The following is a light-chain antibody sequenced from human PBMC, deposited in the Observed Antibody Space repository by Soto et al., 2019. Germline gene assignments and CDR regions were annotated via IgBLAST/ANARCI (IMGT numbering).Light chain of an antibody. V-gene: IGKV3-15*01. CDR1: QSISDT. J-gene: IGKJ1*01. CDR3: QQYNNWPWT. Sequence: EIVMTQSPATLSVSPGGRATLSCRASQSISDTLAWYQQKPGQAPRLLIHGASTRATGFPARFSDSGSRTDFTLTISSLQSEDFAVYYCQQYNNWPWTFGQGTKVDIK. CDR2: GAS.